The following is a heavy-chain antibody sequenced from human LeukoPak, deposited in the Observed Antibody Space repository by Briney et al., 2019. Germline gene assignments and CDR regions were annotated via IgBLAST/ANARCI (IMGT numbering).Heavy chain of an antibody. CDR1: GFTFSSYE. D-gene: IGHD6-19*01. CDR3: ARDRGYSSFDY. J-gene: IGHJ4*02. CDR2: ISSSGSTM. V-gene: IGHV3-48*03. Sequence: GGSLRLSCAASGFTFSSYEMNWVRQAPGKGLEWVSYISSSGSTMYYADSVKGRFTISRDNAKNSLYLQMNSLRAEDTAVYYCARDRGYSSFDYWGQGTLVTVSS.